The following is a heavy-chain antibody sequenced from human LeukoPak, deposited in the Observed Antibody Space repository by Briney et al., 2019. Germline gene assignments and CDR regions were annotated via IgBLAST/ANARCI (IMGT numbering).Heavy chain of an antibody. D-gene: IGHD5-12*01. CDR1: GFTFSSYW. V-gene: IGHV3-43*01. Sequence: GGSLRLSCVASGFTFSSYWMHWVRQPPGKGLEWVSLISWDGGITYYADSVRGRFTISRDNSKNSLSLEMNSLRTEDTALYYCAKDSNTGGYSFGSWGQGTLVTVTS. J-gene: IGHJ4*02. CDR3: AKDSNTGGYSFGS. CDR2: ISWDGGIT.